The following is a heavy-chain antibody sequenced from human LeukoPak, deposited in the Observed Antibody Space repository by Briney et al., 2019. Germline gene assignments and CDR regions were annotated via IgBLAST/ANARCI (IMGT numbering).Heavy chain of an antibody. Sequence: PGGSRILFCAASGFTCSIYGMHWVRQAPRKGLEWVARLKSKTDGGTTDYAAPVKGRFTISRDDSINPLWLQMNSLKTEDTAVYYCTTDEWNWGQGTLVTVSS. J-gene: IGHJ4*02. CDR2: LKSKTDGGTT. CDR3: TTDEWN. CDR1: GFTCSIYG. D-gene: IGHD3-3*01. V-gene: IGHV3-15*01.